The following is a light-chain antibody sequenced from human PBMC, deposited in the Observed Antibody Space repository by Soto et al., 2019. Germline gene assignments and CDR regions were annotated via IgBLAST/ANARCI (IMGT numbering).Light chain of an antibody. CDR2: EGS. V-gene: IGLV2-23*01. CDR1: SSDVGSYNL. Sequence: QSVLTQPASVSGSPGQSITISCTGTSSDVGSYNLVSWYQQHPGKAPKLMIYEGSKRPSGVSNRFSGSKSGNTASLTISGLQAEDDSYYYCCSYAGSSPYVFGTGTKVTVL. J-gene: IGLJ1*01. CDR3: CSYAGSSPYV.